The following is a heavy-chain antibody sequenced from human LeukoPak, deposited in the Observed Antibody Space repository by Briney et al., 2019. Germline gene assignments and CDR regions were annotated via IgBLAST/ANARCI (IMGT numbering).Heavy chain of an antibody. V-gene: IGHV4-34*01. D-gene: IGHD3-9*01. CDR2: INHSGST. CDR1: GGSFSGYY. CDR3: ARSEGYYDILTGYYLDAFDI. Sequence: SETLSLTCAVYGGSFSGYYWSWIRQPPGKGLEWIGEINHSGSTNYNPSLKSRVTISVDTSKNQFSLKLSSVTAADTAVYYCARSEGYYDILTGYYLDAFDIWGQGTMVTVSS. J-gene: IGHJ3*02.